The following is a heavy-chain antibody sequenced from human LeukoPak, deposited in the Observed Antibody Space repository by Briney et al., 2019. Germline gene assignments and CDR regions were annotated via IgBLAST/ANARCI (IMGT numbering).Heavy chain of an antibody. Sequence: GESLKISCKGSGYSFTSYWIGWVRQMPGKGLEWMGIIYPGDSDTRYSPSFQGRVTISADKSISTAYLQWSSLKASDTAMYYCARQYAFWSGYHDYWGQGTLVTVSS. CDR3: ARQYAFWSGYHDY. D-gene: IGHD3-3*01. J-gene: IGHJ4*02. CDR1: GYSFTSYW. V-gene: IGHV5-51*01. CDR2: IYPGDSDT.